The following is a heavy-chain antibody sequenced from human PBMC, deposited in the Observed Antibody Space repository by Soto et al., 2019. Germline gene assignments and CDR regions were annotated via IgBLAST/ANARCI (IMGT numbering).Heavy chain of an antibody. D-gene: IGHD2-2*03. Sequence: GASVKVSCKASGYTFTSYYMHWVRQAPGQGLEWMGIINPSGGSTTYAQKFQGRVTITRDMSTSTAYMELSSLRSEDTAVYYCAAGLDIVLVPAAKEDYYYYGMDVWGQGTTVTVSS. V-gene: IGHV1-46*01. CDR1: GYTFTSYY. CDR3: AAGLDIVLVPAAKEDYYYYGMDV. CDR2: INPSGGST. J-gene: IGHJ6*02.